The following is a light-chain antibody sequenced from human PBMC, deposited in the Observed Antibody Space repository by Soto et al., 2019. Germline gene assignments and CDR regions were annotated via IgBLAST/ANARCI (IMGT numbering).Light chain of an antibody. Sequence: QSALTQPASVSGSPGQSITISCTGASTDVDGYDYVSWYQQHPGQAPKLMIYDVNNRPSGVSYRFSGSKSGDTASLPISGLQAEDDADYYCSSYTSSAPFYVFGTGTKVTVL. J-gene: IGLJ1*01. CDR3: SSYTSSAPFYV. CDR1: STDVDGYDY. V-gene: IGLV2-14*03. CDR2: DVN.